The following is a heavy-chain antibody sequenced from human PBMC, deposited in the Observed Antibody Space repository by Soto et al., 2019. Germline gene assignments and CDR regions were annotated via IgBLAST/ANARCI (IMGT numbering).Heavy chain of an antibody. V-gene: IGHV4-59*08. CDR3: ASGWYGYYYYGMDV. D-gene: IGHD6-19*01. Sequence: QVQLQESGPGLVKPSETLSLTCTFSGGSISSYYWSWIRQPPGKGLEWIGYIYYSGSTNYNPSLKSRVTISVDTSKNQFALKLSSVTAADTAVYYCASGWYGYYYYGMDVWGQGTTVTVSS. CDR1: GGSISSYY. CDR2: IYYSGST. J-gene: IGHJ6*02.